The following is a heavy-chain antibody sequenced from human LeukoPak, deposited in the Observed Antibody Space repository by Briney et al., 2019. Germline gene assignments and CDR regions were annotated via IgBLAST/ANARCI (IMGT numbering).Heavy chain of an antibody. CDR2: INPSGGST. Sequence: ASVKVSCKASGYTFTSYYMHWVRQAPGQRLEWMGIINPSGGSTSYAQKLQGRVTMTTDTSTSTAYMELRSLRSDDTAVYYCARFGLGKHIEVAGIPFDIWGQGTMVTVSS. V-gene: IGHV1-46*01. J-gene: IGHJ3*02. D-gene: IGHD6-19*01. CDR3: ARFGLGKHIEVAGIPFDI. CDR1: GYTFTSYY.